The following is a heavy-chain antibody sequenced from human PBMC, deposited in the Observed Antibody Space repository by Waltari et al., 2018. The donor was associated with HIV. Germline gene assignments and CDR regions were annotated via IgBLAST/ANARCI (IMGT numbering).Heavy chain of an antibody. Sequence: QVQLVESGGGVVQPWRSVRLSCAASGFTFSSYAMHWVIQAPGKGLEWVAVISYDGSNKYYADSVKGRFTISRDNSKNTLYLQMNSLRAEDTAVYYCARTTYYDSSGYFDYWGQGTLVTVSS. D-gene: IGHD3-22*01. V-gene: IGHV3-30*04. CDR3: ARTTYYDSSGYFDY. J-gene: IGHJ4*02. CDR2: ISYDGSNK. CDR1: GFTFSSYA.